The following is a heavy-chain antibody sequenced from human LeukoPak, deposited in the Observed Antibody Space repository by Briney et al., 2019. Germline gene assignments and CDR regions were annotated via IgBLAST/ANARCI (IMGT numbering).Heavy chain of an antibody. J-gene: IGHJ5*02. CDR1: GFTFSSYG. CDR3: AKATKAVVATGNWFDP. CDR2: IRYDGGNK. V-gene: IGHV3-30*02. D-gene: IGHD6-19*01. Sequence: GGSLRLSCAASGFTFSSYGMHWVRQAPGKGLEWVAFIRYDGGNKYYADSVKGRFTISRDNSKNTLYLQMNSLRAEDTAVYYCAKATKAVVATGNWFDPWGQGTLVTVSS.